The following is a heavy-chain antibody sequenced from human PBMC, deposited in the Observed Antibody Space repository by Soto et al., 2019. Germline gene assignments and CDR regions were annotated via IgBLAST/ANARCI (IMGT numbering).Heavy chain of an antibody. V-gene: IGHV3-23*01. J-gene: IGHJ4*02. CDR2: ISGSGGST. Sequence: PGGSLRLSXAASGFTFSSYAMSWVRQAPGKGLEWVSAISGSGGSTYYADSVKGRFTISRDNSKNTLYLQMNSLRAEDTAVYYCAKQLYSSSSYVIDYWGQGTLVTVSS. CDR1: GFTFSSYA. D-gene: IGHD6-6*01. CDR3: AKQLYSSSSYVIDY.